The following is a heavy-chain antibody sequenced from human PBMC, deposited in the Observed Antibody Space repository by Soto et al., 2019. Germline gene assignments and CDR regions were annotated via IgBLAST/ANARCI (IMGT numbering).Heavy chain of an antibody. CDR2: ISYDGSNK. CDR1: GFTFSSYA. V-gene: IGHV3-30-3*01. CDR3: ARVRSRTTMTIGFAPVGY. D-gene: IGHD3-22*01. Sequence: PGGSLRLSCAASGFTFSSYAMHWVRQAPGKGLEWVAVISYDGSNKYYADSVKGRFTISRDNSKNTLYLQMNSLRAEDTAVYYCARVRSRTTMTIGFAPVGYWGQGTLVTVSS. J-gene: IGHJ4*02.